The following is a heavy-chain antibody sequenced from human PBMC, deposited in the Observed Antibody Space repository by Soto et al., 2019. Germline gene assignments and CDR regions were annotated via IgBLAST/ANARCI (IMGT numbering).Heavy chain of an antibody. V-gene: IGHV3-15*01. CDR3: TRLHLGYCSGGSCPDDY. Sequence: VGSLRLSCAASGFTFSNAWMSWVGQVPGKGLEWVGHIKSKTDGGTTDYAEPVKGRFTISRDDSKNTLYLQMNSLKTEDTAVYYCTRLHLGYCSGGSCPDDYWGQGTLVTVSS. D-gene: IGHD2-15*01. CDR1: GFTFSNAW. CDR2: IKSKTDGGTT. J-gene: IGHJ4*02.